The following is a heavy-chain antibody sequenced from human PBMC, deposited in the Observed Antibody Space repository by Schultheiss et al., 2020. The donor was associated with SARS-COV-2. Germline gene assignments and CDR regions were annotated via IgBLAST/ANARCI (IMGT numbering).Heavy chain of an antibody. CDR3: ARGSSLLVP. J-gene: IGHJ5*02. CDR1: GYCISSGYY. V-gene: IGHV4-38-2*01. Sequence: SETLSLTCAVSGYCISSGYYWGWIRQPPGKGLEWIGETSHNGSTRYNPSLKSRVAISVDTSKNQFSLKLSSVTAADTAVYYCARGSSLLVPWGQGTLVTVSS. D-gene: IGHD6-6*01. CDR2: TSHNGST.